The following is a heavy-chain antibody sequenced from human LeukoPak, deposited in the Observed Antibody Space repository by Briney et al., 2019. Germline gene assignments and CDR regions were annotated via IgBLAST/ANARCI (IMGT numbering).Heavy chain of an antibody. CDR2: ISGINTNT. D-gene: IGHD6-13*01. CDR1: GYTFSNYG. CDR3: ARARFSSRNRDGYLGS. Sequence: GASVKVSCKASGYTFSNYGIHWVRQAPGHGLEWMGWISGINTNTNYAQKVQGRVTMTADTSTATAYMELRSLRSDDTAVYYCARARFSSRNRDGYLGSWGEGTLVTVSS. V-gene: IGHV1-18*01. J-gene: IGHJ4*02.